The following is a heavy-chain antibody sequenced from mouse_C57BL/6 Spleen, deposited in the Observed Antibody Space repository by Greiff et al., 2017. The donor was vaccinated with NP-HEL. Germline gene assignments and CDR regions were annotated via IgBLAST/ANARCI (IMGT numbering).Heavy chain of an antibody. D-gene: IGHD2-3*01. CDR3: ARGGGYYGYFDY. V-gene: IGHV1-53*01. J-gene: IGHJ2*01. CDR1: GYTFTSYW. CDR2: INPSNGGT. Sequence: VQLQQPGTELVKPGASVKLSCKASGYTFTSYWMHWVKQRPGQGLEWIGNINPSNGGTNYNEKFKSKATLTVDKSSSTAYMQLSSLTSEVSAVYYCARGGGYYGYFDYWGQGTTLTVSS.